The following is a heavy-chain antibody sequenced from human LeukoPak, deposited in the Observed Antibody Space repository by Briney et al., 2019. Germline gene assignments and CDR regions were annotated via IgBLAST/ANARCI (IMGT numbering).Heavy chain of an antibody. V-gene: IGHV1-46*01. CDR3: ARDSIDSSRIIADYYYYYYMDV. Sequence: ASVKVSCKASGYTFTSYYMHWVRQAPGQGLEWMGIINPSGGSTSYAQKFQGGVTMTRDMSTSTVYMELSSLRSEDTAVYYCARDSIDSSRIIADYYYYYYMDVWGKGTTVTVSS. J-gene: IGHJ6*03. CDR2: INPSGGST. CDR1: GYTFTSYY. D-gene: IGHD6-13*01.